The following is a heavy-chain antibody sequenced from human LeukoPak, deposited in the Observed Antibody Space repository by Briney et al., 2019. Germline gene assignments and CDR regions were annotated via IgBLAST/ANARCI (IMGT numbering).Heavy chain of an antibody. D-gene: IGHD3-10*01. CDR3: AKWSSGITMVRGVMGAFDY. Sequence: GGSLRLSCAASGFTFSSYAMSWVRQAPGKGLEWVSTISGSGGSTCYADSVKGRFTISRDNSKNTLYLRMNSLRAEDTAVYYCAKWSSGITMVRGVMGAFDYWGQGTLVTVSS. CDR1: GFTFSSYA. J-gene: IGHJ4*02. V-gene: IGHV3-23*01. CDR2: ISGSGGST.